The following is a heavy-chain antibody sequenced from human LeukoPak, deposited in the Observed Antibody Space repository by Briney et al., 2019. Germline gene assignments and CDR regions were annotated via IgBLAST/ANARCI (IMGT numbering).Heavy chain of an antibody. CDR1: GFTFSSYA. V-gene: IGHV3-30-3*01. CDR2: ISYDGSNK. J-gene: IGHJ4*02. D-gene: IGHD3-3*01. Sequence: PGRSLRLSCAASGFTFSSYAMHWVRQAPGKGLEWVAVISYDGSNKYYADSVKGRFTISRDNSKNTLYLQMNSLRAEDTAVYYCARVGSLEWLFYYFDYWGQGTLVTVSS. CDR3: ARVGSLEWLFYYFDY.